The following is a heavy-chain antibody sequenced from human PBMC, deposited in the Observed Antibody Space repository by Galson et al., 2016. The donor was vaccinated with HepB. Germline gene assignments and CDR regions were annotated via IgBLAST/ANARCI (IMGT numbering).Heavy chain of an antibody. V-gene: IGHV3-30*18. Sequence: SLRLSCAASGFIFSNYGMHWVRQAPGKGLEWVAVISYDGSFKYYADAVSGRFTISRDNSRSTLYLQMNSLRTEDTAVYYCANMKRTSPYCSGTNCFSRLWGPPFDYWGQGTLVTISS. J-gene: IGHJ4*02. CDR3: ANMKRTSPYCSGTNCFSRLWGPPFDY. D-gene: IGHD2-2*01. CDR2: ISYDGSFK. CDR1: GFIFSNYG.